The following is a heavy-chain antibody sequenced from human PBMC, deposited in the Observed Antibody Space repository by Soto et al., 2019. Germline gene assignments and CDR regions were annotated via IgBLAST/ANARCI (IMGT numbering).Heavy chain of an antibody. CDR3: AKSPVAHGRYYFDY. CDR1: GFTFSSYA. CDR2: ISGSGGST. D-gene: IGHD6-19*01. V-gene: IGHV3-23*01. Sequence: GGSLRLSCAASGFTFSSYAMSWVRQAPGKGLEWVSAISGSGGSTYYADSVKGRFTISRDNAKNTLYLQMNSLRAEDTAVYYCAKSPVAHGRYYFDYWGQGTLVTVSS. J-gene: IGHJ4*02.